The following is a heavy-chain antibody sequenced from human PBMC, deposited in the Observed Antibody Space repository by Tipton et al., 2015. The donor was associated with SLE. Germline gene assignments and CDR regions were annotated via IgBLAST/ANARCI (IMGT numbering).Heavy chain of an antibody. CDR3: ARLSLGEEYYFDY. V-gene: IGHV4-39*07. CDR2: LYAGGTT. J-gene: IGHJ4*02. D-gene: IGHD3-10*01. Sequence: TLSLTCSVSGVSISTSRYYWGWIRQSPGQGLEWVGRLYAGGTTNYNPSLKSRVIISVDTSKNQFSLNLTSVTAADTAMYYCARLSLGEEYYFDYWGQGTLVSVSS. CDR1: GVSISTSRYY.